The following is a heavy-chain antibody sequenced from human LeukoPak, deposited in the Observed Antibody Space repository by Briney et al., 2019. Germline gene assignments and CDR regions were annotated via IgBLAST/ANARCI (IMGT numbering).Heavy chain of an antibody. CDR2: IKQDGSEK. Sequence: GGSLRLSCAASGFTFSNYWVNWVRQAPGKGLEWVADIKQDGSEKYYVDSMKGRFTISRDNAKNSLYLQMNSLRVEDTAVYYCARARGVPVGGFDIWGQGTMVTVSS. CDR3: ARARGVPVGGFDI. V-gene: IGHV3-7*01. D-gene: IGHD1-26*01. CDR1: GFTFSNYW. J-gene: IGHJ3*02.